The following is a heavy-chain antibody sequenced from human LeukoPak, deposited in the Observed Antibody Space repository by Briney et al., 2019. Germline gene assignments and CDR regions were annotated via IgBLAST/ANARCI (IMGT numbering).Heavy chain of an antibody. CDR2: INHSGST. D-gene: IGHD3-9*01. V-gene: IGHV4-34*01. Sequence: SETLSLTCAVYGGSFSGYYWSWIRQPPGKGLEWIGEINHSGSTNYNPSLKSRVTISVDTSKNQFSLKLSSVTAADTAVYYCASGPITDYDILTGYYTHYYYYGMDVWGKGTTVTVSS. CDR3: ASGPITDYDILTGYYTHYYYYGMDV. J-gene: IGHJ6*04. CDR1: GGSFSGYY.